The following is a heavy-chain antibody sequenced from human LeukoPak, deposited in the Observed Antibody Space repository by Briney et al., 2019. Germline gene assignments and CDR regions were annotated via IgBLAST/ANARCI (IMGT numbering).Heavy chain of an antibody. Sequence: PSETLSLTCAVYGGSFSGYYWSWIRQPPGKGLEWIGEINHSGSTNYNPSLKSRVTISVDTSKNQFSLKLSSVTAADTAVYYCARLNGVCYRRECKYFDYWGQGTLVTVSS. V-gene: IGHV4-34*01. D-gene: IGHD2-8*01. CDR3: ARLNGVCYRRECKYFDY. CDR1: GGSFSGYY. CDR2: INHSGST. J-gene: IGHJ4*02.